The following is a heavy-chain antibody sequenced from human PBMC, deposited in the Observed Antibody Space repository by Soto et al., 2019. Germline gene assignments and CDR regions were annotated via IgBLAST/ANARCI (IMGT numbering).Heavy chain of an antibody. CDR2: TYYRSNWYT. CDR3: ARLIGNSWLDS. J-gene: IGHJ5*01. D-gene: IGHD2-8*01. CDR1: GDSVSSNDAT. Sequence: QTLSLTCAISGDSVSSNDATCDWIRQSPSRGLEWLGRTYYRSNWYTDYAVSVKGRITISPDTSNNQLSLQLNSVTPDDTAVYYCARLIGNSWLDSWGQGTLVTVS. V-gene: IGHV6-1*01.